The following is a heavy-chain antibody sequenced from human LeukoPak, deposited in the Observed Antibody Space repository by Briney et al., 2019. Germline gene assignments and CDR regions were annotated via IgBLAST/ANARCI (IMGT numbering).Heavy chain of an antibody. D-gene: IGHD1-26*01. V-gene: IGHV1-2*06. J-gene: IGHJ5*02. CDR2: INPNSGAA. CDR3: ARDAFTVGATGENWFDP. Sequence: ASVKVSCKASGYTFTGYYLHWVRQAPGQGLEWMGRINPNSGAARCAQMFQGRVILTRDTSLSTVYMELSRLGSDGTAIYYCARDAFTVGATGENWFDPWGQGTLVTVSS. CDR1: GYTFTGYY.